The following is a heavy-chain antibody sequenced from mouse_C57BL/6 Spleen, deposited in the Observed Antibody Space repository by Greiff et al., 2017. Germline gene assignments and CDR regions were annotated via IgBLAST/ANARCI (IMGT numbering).Heavy chain of an antibody. D-gene: IGHD4-1*01. CDR2: IWGDGST. V-gene: IGHV2-3*01. CDR1: GFSLTSYG. J-gene: IGHJ4*01. Sequence: VQLVESGPGLVAPSQSLSITCTVSGFSLTSYGVSWVRQPPGKGLEWLGVIWGDGSTNYHSALISKLRISKDNSKRQVVLKMNSLQTDDTTTYYCAKAETGTRDYAMDYWGQGTSVTVSS. CDR3: AKAETGTRDYAMDY.